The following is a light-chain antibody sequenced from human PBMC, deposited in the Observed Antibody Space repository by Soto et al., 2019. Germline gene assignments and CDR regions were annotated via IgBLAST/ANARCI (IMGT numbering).Light chain of an antibody. CDR3: QQYNDWPLFT. J-gene: IGKJ5*01. CDR2: GAS. V-gene: IGKV3-15*01. CDR1: QSVSSY. Sequence: EIVMTQSPATLSVSPGETATLSCRASQSVSSYLAWYQQKPGQAPRLLIYGASTRATGIPARLSGGGSGTECTRTISGLQSEDFAVYSCQQYNDWPLFTFGQGTRLEIK.